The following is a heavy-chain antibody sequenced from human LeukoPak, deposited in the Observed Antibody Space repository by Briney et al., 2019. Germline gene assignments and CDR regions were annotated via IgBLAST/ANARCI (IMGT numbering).Heavy chain of an antibody. D-gene: IGHD1-26*01. CDR3: ATYSGSIDAFDI. CDR2: ISSSSSYI. Sequence: GAPRLSCAASGFTFSSYSMNRVRQAPGKGLEWVSSISSSSSYIYYADSVKGRFTISRDNAKNSLYLQMNSLRAEDTAVYYCATYSGSIDAFDIWGQGTMVTVSS. J-gene: IGHJ3*02. CDR1: GFTFSSYS. V-gene: IGHV3-21*01.